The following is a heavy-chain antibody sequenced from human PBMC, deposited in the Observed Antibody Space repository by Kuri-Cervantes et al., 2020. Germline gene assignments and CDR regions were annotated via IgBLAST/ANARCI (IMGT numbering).Heavy chain of an antibody. Sequence: GESLKISCAASGFTVSSNYMSWVRQAPGKGLEWVSVIYSGGSTYYADSVKGRFTISRDNSKNTLYLQMNSLRAEDTAVYYCARDPPLVGGFDYWGQGTLVTVSS. CDR2: IYSGGST. CDR1: GFTVSSNY. D-gene: IGHD1-26*01. J-gene: IGHJ4*02. V-gene: IGHV3-53*01. CDR3: ARDPPLVGGFDY.